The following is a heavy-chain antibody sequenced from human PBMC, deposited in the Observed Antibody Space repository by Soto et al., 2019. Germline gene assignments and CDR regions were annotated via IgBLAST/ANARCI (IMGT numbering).Heavy chain of an antibody. CDR1: GFTFDDYG. D-gene: IGHD6-19*01. CDR2: ISWNGGST. Sequence: EVHLVESGGGVVRPGGSLRLSCAASGFTFDDYGMSWVRQGPGEGLEWVSGISWNGGSTVYVDSVKGRFTISRDNAKNSLFLQMNSLRAEDTALYYCARASRLAVAGTRGPFDYWGQGTLVTVSS. CDR3: ARASRLAVAGTRGPFDY. V-gene: IGHV3-20*04. J-gene: IGHJ4*02.